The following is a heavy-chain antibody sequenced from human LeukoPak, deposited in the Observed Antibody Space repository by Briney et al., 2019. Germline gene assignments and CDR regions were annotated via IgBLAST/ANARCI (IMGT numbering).Heavy chain of an antibody. D-gene: IGHD6-25*01. CDR3: ASARAASYYYYYGMDV. CDR2: ISGSGGST. Sequence: GGSLRLSCAASGFTFSSYAMSWVRQAPGKGLKWVSAISGSGGSTYYADSVKGRFTISRDDSKNTLYLQMNSLRAEDTAVYYCASARAASYYYYYGMDVWGQGTTVTVSS. CDR1: GFTFSSYA. V-gene: IGHV3-23*01. J-gene: IGHJ6*02.